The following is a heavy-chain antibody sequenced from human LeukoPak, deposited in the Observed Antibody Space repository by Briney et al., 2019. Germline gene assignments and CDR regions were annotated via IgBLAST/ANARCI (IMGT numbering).Heavy chain of an antibody. CDR2: ISAYNGNT. Sequence: ASVKVSCKASGYTFTSYYMHWVRQAPGQGLEWTGWISAYNGNTNYAQKLQGRVTMTTDTSTSTAYMELRSLRSDDTAAYYCARAGYYDSSGYYSDYYYYGMDVWGQGTTVTVSS. V-gene: IGHV1-18*04. J-gene: IGHJ6*02. CDR3: ARAGYYDSSGYYSDYYYYGMDV. CDR1: GYTFTSYY. D-gene: IGHD3-22*01.